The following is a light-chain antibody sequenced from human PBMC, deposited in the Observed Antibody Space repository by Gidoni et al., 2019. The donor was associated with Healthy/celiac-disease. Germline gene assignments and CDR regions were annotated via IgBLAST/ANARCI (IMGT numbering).Light chain of an antibody. CDR2: EVS. J-gene: IGLJ1*01. V-gene: IGLV2-14*01. CDR3: SSYTSSSTLV. CDR1: SSDVGGYNY. Sequence: SALTHPASLSVSPGQSITISCTGTSSDVGGYNYVSWYQQHPGKAPKLMIYEVSNRPSGVSNRFSGSKSGNTASLTISGLQAEDEADYYCSSYTSSSTLVFGTGTKVTVL.